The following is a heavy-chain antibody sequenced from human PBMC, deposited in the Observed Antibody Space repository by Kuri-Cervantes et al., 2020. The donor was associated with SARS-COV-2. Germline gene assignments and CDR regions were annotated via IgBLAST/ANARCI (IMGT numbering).Heavy chain of an antibody. Sequence: SETLSLTCTVSGGSVSSGSYYWSWIRQPPGKGLEWIGYIYYSGSTNYNPSLKSRVTISVDTSKNQFSLKLSSVTAADTAVYYCARVPRFCTNGVCYAFDIWGQGTRGTVSS. CDR1: GGSVSSGSYY. CDR3: ARVPRFCTNGVCYAFDI. J-gene: IGHJ3*02. CDR2: IYYSGST. V-gene: IGHV4-61*01. D-gene: IGHD2-8*01.